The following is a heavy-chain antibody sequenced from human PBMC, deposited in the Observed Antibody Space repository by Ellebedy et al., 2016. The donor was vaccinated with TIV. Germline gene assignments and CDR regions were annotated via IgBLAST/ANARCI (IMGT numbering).Heavy chain of an antibody. CDR3: ARVRFGDTAVDY. Sequence: GGSLRLSCAASRFTFSSYEMHWVRQGTGQGLEWVSAIGTAGDTYYPGSVKGRFTISRENAKNSLYLQMNSLRAEDTAVYYCARVRFGDTAVDYWGQGTLVTVSS. V-gene: IGHV3-13*01. D-gene: IGHD2-21*02. CDR2: IGTAGDT. CDR1: RFTFSSYE. J-gene: IGHJ4*03.